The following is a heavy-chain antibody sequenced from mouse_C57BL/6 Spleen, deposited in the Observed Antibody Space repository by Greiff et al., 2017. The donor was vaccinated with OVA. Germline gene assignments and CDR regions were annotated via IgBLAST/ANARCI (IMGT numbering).Heavy chain of an antibody. V-gene: IGHV14-2*01. CDR1: GFNIKDYY. Sequence: EVQLQQSGAELVKPGASVKLSCTASGFNIKDYYMHWVKQRTEQGLEWIGRIDPEDGETKYAPKFPGKATITADTSSNTAYLQLSSLTSEDTAVYYCARWLQDAMDYWGQGTSVTVSS. J-gene: IGHJ4*01. CDR2: IDPEDGET. CDR3: ARWLQDAMDY. D-gene: IGHD2-2*01.